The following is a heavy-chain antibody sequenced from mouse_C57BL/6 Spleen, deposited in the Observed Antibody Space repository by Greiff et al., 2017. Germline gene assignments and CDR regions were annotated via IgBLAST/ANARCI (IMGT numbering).Heavy chain of an antibody. CDR1: GYSITSGYY. J-gene: IGHJ2*01. D-gene: IGHD2-4*01. CDR2: ISSDGSN. Sequence: EVKLMESGPGLVKPSQSLSLTCSVTGYSITSGYYWNWIRQFPGNKLEWMGYISSDGSNNYNPSLKNRISITRDTSKNQFFLKLNSVTTEDTATYYCAKDGYDSFGFDYWGQGTTLTVSS. CDR3: AKDGYDSFGFDY. V-gene: IGHV3-6*01.